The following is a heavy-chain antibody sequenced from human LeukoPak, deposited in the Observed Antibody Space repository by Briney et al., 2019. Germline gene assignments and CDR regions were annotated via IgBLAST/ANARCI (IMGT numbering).Heavy chain of an antibody. J-gene: IGHJ4*02. CDR3: ARDRSCSSTSCSHPGDFDY. CDR1: GFTFSNYA. V-gene: IGHV3-48*03. D-gene: IGHD2-2*01. Sequence: GGSLRLSCAASGFTFSNYAMNWVCQAPGKGLEWVSYISSRGSPIYYADSVKGRFTISRDNAKNSLYLQMNSLRAEDTAVYYCARDRSCSSTSCSHPGDFDYWGQGTLVTVSS. CDR2: ISSRGSPI.